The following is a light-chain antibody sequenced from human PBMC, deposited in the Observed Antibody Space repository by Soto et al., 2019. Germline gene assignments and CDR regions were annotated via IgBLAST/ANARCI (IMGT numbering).Light chain of an antibody. V-gene: IGKV1-39*01. CDR2: SAS. CDR1: QNIGTS. Sequence: DIQMTQSPSSLSMSVGDRVTITCRASQNIGTSLNWYQMKLGRAPKLLIYSASTLQSGAPSRFSGGGSGTDFTLTINSLQPEDFATYSCQQSYNAPYTFGQGTTLEIK. CDR3: QQSYNAPYT. J-gene: IGKJ2*01.